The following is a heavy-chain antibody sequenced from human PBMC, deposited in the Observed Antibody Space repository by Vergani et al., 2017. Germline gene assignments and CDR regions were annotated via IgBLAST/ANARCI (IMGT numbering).Heavy chain of an antibody. Sequence: QVQLVESGGGVVQPGRSLRLSCAASGFTFTSYYMHWVRQAPGQGLEWMGIINPSGGSTSYAQKFQGRVTMTRDTSTSTVYMELSSLRSEDTAVYYCARAYDSSGYYSRAFDIWGQGTMVTVSS. CDR1: GFTFTSYY. J-gene: IGHJ3*02. V-gene: IGHV1-46*03. CDR3: ARAYDSSGYYSRAFDI. D-gene: IGHD3-22*01. CDR2: INPSGGST.